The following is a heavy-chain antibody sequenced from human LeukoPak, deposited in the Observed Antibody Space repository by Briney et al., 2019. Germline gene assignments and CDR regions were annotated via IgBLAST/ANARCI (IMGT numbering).Heavy chain of an antibody. CDR1: GFTLSSYW. D-gene: IGHD4-17*01. Sequence: GGSLRLSCAASGFTLSSYWMSWVRRAPGKGLEWVSAISGSGGSTYYADSVKGRFTISRDNSKNTLYLQMNSLRAEDTAVYYCAKETGTVTTHFDYWGQGTLVTVSS. CDR2: ISGSGGST. CDR3: AKETGTVTTHFDY. V-gene: IGHV3-23*01. J-gene: IGHJ4*02.